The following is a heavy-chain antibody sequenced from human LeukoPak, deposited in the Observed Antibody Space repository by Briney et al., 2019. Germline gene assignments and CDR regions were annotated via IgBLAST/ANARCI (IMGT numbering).Heavy chain of an antibody. CDR3: AREPGRGRLVSVGIPNYFDS. V-gene: IGHV4-59*01. D-gene: IGHD2-2*01. CDR1: GGSISSYY. CDR2: IYYSGST. J-gene: IGHJ4*02. Sequence: PSETLSLTCTVSGGSISSYYWSWIRQPPGKGLEWIRYIYYSGSTNYNPSLKSRVYISLDTSKNQFSLQLSSVTAADTAIYYCAREPGRGRLVSVGIPNYFDSWGQGTLVTVSS.